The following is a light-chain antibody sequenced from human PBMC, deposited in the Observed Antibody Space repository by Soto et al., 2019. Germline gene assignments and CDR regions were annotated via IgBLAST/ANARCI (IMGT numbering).Light chain of an antibody. J-gene: IGKJ4*01. CDR2: DAS. V-gene: IGKV1-5*01. CDR1: QSISSW. CDR3: QEYSSYST. Sequence: DTQMTQSPSTLSASVGDRVTITCRASQSISSWLAWYQQKPGKAPKLLIYDASSLESGVPLRFSGSGSGTDFTLTISSLQPDDFATYYCQEYSSYSTFGGGTKVDIK.